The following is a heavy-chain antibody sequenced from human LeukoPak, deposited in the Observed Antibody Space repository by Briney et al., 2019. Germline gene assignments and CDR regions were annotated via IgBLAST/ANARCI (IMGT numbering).Heavy chain of an antibody. D-gene: IGHD4-17*01. CDR3: ARATPYGQEFDY. CDR2: ISSASSTI. CDR1: GFTFSSNFA. V-gene: IGHV3-48*01. J-gene: IGHJ4*02. Sequence: GGSLRLSCAASGFTFSSNFAMNWVRQAPGKGLEWVSYISSASSTIYHADSVKGRFTISRDNAKNSLYLQMNSLRADDTAVYSCARATPYGQEFDYWGQGTLVTVSS.